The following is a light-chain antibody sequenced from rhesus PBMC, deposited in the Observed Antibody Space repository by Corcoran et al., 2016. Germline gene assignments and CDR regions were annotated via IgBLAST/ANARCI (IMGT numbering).Light chain of an antibody. J-gene: IGKJ1*01. CDR1: ENVNNY. CDR2: KAS. V-gene: IGKV1-74*01. Sequence: DIQMTQSPSSLSASVGDRVTITCRASENVNNYLNWYQQKTGKAPKLLIYKASTLQRGVPSRFSGSGSGTDYTFTISSLQPEDVATYYCQHGYGTPWTFGQGTKVEIK. CDR3: QHGYGTPWT.